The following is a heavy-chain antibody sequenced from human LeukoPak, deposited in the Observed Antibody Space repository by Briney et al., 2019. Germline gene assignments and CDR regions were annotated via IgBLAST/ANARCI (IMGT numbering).Heavy chain of an antibody. J-gene: IGHJ6*03. D-gene: IGHD3-10*01. CDR2: IIPIFGTA. V-gene: IGHV1-69*13. CDR3: ARDSSPTKLRYYYMDV. Sequence: SVKVSCKASGGTFSSYAISWVRQGPGQGLEWMGGIIPIFGTANYAQKFQGRVTITADESTSTAYMELSSLRSEDTAVYYCARDSSPTKLRYYYMDVWGKGTTVTVSS. CDR1: GGTFSSYA.